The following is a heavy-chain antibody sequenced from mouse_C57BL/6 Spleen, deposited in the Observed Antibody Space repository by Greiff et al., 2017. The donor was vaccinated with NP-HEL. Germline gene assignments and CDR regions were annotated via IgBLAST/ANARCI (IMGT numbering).Heavy chain of an antibody. CDR1: GFSFNTYA. V-gene: IGHV10-1*01. Sequence: EVQLVESGGGLVQPKGSLKLSCAASGFSFNTYAMNWVRQAPGTGLEWVARIRSKSNNYATYYAVSVKDRFTISRADSESKLYLKMNNLKTEDTAMYYCVRPCYYDYDVEAMDYWGQGTSVTVSS. CDR2: IRSKSNNYAT. D-gene: IGHD2-4*01. CDR3: VRPCYYDYDVEAMDY. J-gene: IGHJ4*01.